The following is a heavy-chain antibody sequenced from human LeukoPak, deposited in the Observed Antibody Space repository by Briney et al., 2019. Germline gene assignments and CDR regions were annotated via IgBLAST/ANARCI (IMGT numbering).Heavy chain of an antibody. CDR3: ATSPLIAAAGIHYFDY. J-gene: IGHJ4*02. D-gene: IGHD6-13*01. V-gene: IGHV1-18*01. CDR1: GYTFTSYG. Sequence: GASVKVSCKASGYTFTSYGISWVRQAPGQGVEWMGWISAYNGNTNYAQKLQGRVTMTEDTSTDTAYMELSSLRSEDTAVYYCATSPLIAAAGIHYFDYWGQGTLVTVSS. CDR2: ISAYNGNT.